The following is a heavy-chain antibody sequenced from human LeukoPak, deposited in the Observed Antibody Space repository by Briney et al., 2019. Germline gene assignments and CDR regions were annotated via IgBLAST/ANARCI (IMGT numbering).Heavy chain of an antibody. CDR2: ISYDGSEK. CDR1: GFTFSSYA. J-gene: IGHJ4*02. CDR3: ARDKSQLDY. Sequence: GGSLRLSCAASGFTFSSYAMHWVRQAPGKGLEWVAVISYDGSEKYYADSVKGRFTISRDNSKNTLYLQMNSLRAEDTAVYYCARDKSQLDYWGQGTLVTVSS. V-gene: IGHV3-30-3*01.